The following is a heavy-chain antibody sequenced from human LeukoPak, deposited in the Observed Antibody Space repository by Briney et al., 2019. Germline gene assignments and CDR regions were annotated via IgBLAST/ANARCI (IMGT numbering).Heavy chain of an antibody. J-gene: IGHJ3*02. CDR1: GFTVSSNY. CDR2: IYSGGST. CDR3: ARDSPRGAFDI. Sequence: GGSPRLSCAASGFTVSSNYMSWVRQAPGKGLEWVSVIYSGGSTYCADSVKGRFTISRDNSKNTLYLQMNSLRAEDTAVYYCARDSPRGAFDIWGQGTMVTVSS. V-gene: IGHV3-53*01.